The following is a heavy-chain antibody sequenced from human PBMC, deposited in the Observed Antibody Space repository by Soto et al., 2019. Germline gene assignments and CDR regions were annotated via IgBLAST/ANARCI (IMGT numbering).Heavy chain of an antibody. CDR3: ARDGDSSGYYYFDY. V-gene: IGHV1-69*01. Sequence: QVQLVQSGAEVKKPGSSVKVSCKASGGTFSSYAISWVRQAPGQGLEWMGGIIPIFGTANYAHKFQGRVTITADESTSTDYMELSSLRSEDTAVYYCARDGDSSGYYYFDYWGQGTLVTVSS. CDR1: GGTFSSYA. J-gene: IGHJ4*02. D-gene: IGHD3-22*01. CDR2: IIPIFGTA.